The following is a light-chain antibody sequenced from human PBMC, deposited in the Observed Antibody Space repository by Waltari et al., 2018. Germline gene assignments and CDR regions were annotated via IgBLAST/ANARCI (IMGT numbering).Light chain of an antibody. CDR1: KSVLYSSNNKNY. CDR2: WAS. Sequence: DIVMTQSPDSLAVSLGERATINCKSSKSVLYSSNNKNYLAWYQQKPGQPPKLLIYWASTRESGVPDRFSGSGSGTDFTLTISSLQAEDVAVYYCQQYYSTPLITFGQGTRLEIK. V-gene: IGKV4-1*01. CDR3: QQYYSTPLIT. J-gene: IGKJ5*01.